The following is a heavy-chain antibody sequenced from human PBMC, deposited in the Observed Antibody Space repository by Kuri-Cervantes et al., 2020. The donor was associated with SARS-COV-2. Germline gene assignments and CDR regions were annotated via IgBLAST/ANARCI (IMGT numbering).Heavy chain of an antibody. J-gene: IGHJ6*02. CDR1: GFTFSSYS. V-gene: IGHV3-48*04. D-gene: IGHD3-10*01. Sequence: GESLKISCAASGFTFSSYSMNWVRQAPGKGPEWVSYISSSGSTIYYADSVKGRFTISRDNAKNSLYLQMNSLRAEDTAVYYCARGTNLYYGSGSYPAPYYYYGMDVWGQGTTVTVSS. CDR2: ISSSGSTI. CDR3: ARGTNLYYGSGSYPAPYYYYGMDV.